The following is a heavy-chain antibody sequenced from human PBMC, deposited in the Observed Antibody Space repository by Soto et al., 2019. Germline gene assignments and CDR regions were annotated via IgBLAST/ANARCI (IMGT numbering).Heavy chain of an antibody. CDR3: AKGGSLFYYHYTMAV. CDR1: GFTFNNYA. Sequence: GGSLRLSCADSGFTFNNYALTWVRQAPGKGLEWVSAISGSGSRTEYADSVKGRFTISRDNSQNTLFLQMNSLTAEDTAVYYCAKGGSLFYYHYTMAVWGQGTTVTVSS. D-gene: IGHD3-10*01. J-gene: IGHJ6*02. V-gene: IGHV3-23*01. CDR2: ISGSGSRT.